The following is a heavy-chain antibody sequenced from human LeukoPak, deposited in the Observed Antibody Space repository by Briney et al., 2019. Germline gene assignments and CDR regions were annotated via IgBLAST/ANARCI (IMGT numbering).Heavy chain of an antibody. CDR1: GFTFSNAW. Sequence: GGSLRLSCAASGFTFSNAWMSWVRQAPGKGLEWVSAISGSGGSTYYADSVKGRFAISRDNSKNTLYLQMNSLRAEDTAVYYCAKDRSIYGDYGVMDVWGQGTTVTVSS. CDR2: ISGSGGST. D-gene: IGHD4-17*01. V-gene: IGHV3-23*01. CDR3: AKDRSIYGDYGVMDV. J-gene: IGHJ6*02.